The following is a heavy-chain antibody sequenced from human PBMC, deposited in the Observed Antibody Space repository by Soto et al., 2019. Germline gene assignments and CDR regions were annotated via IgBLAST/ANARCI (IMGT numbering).Heavy chain of an antibody. D-gene: IGHD2-2*01. CDR3: AREPSTSRRAFDP. J-gene: IGHJ5*02. Sequence: QVQLQQWGAGLLKPSETLSLTCAVYGGSFSGYYWSWIRQSPGKGLEWIGEINHSGSTNYNPSLKSRVTISVDTSKNQFSLKLSSVTAADTAVYYCAREPSTSRRAFDPWGQGTLVTVSS. CDR1: GGSFSGYY. CDR2: INHSGST. V-gene: IGHV4-34*01.